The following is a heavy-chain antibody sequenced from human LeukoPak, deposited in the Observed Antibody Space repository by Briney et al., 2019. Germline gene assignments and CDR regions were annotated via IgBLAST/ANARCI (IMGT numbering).Heavy chain of an antibody. CDR2: INNDGSST. J-gene: IGHJ4*02. CDR1: GFTFSSYW. V-gene: IGHV3-74*01. Sequence: PGGSLRLSCAASGFTFSSYWMHWVRQAPGKGLVWVSRINNDGSSTPYADSVKGRFTISRDNAKNTLYLQMNNLRAEDTAVYYCARSNHGCHDYWGQGTLVTVSS. CDR3: ARSNHGCHDY. D-gene: IGHD4-11*01.